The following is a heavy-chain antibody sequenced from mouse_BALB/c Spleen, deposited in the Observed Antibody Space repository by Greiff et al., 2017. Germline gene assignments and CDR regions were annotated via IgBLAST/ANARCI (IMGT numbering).Heavy chain of an antibody. CDR3: ARVYYGSSYDYFDY. CDR1: GFSLTGYG. V-gene: IGHV2-6-7*01. Sequence: VQLQQSGPGLVAPSQSLSITCTVSGFSLTGYGVNWVRQPPGKGLEWLGMIWGDGSTDYNSALKSRLSISKDNSKSQVFLKMNSLQTDDTARYYCARVYYGSSYDYFDYWGQGTTLTVSS. J-gene: IGHJ2*01. CDR2: IWGDGST. D-gene: IGHD1-1*01.